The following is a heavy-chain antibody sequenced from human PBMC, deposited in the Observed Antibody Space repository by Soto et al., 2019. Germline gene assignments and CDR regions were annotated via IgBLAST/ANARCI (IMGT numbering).Heavy chain of an antibody. CDR2: ISDSGST. Sequence: SETLSLTCTVSGGSISDGYYWSWIRQHPGKGLEWIGSISDSGSTSYNPSLKSRLTISVDTSKNQFSLNLRSVTAANTAVYYCARRDRSGFSYWLDTWGQGTLVTVSS. CDR1: GGSISDGYY. V-gene: IGHV4-31*03. J-gene: IGHJ5*02. D-gene: IGHD3-22*01. CDR3: ARRDRSGFSYWLDT.